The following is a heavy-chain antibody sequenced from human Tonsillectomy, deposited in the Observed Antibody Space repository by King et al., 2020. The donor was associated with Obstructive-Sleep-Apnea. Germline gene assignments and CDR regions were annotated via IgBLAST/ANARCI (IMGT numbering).Heavy chain of an antibody. CDR2: IYYSGST. J-gene: IGHJ1*01. CDR3: ARVAVNCSGGRCSAEYFQH. D-gene: IGHD2-15*01. Sequence: VQLQESGPRLVKPSETLSLTCTVSGDYINSHYWSLIRQPPGKGLEWIGYIYYSGSTNYNPSLESRVTISVDTSRTQFSLRLTSVTAADTAMYYCARVAVNCSGGRCSAEYFQHWGQGTLVTVSS. V-gene: IGHV4-59*11. CDR1: GDYINSHY.